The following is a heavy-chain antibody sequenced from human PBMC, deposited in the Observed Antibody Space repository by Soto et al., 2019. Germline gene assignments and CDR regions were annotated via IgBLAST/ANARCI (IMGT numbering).Heavy chain of an antibody. J-gene: IGHJ4*02. CDR1: GGTFSGYA. CDR2: IIPIFGTA. CDR3: ARGLNPSNSSDY. V-gene: IGHV1-69*13. Sequence: SVKVSCKASGGTFSGYAISWVRQAPGQGLEWMGGIIPIFGTANYAQKFQGRVTITADESTSTAYMELSSLRSEDTAVYYCARGLNPSNSSDYWGQGTMLTVST.